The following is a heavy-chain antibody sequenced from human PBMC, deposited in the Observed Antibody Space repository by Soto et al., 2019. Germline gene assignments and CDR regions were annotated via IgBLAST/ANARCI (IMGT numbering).Heavy chain of an antibody. J-gene: IGHJ5*02. CDR2: ISWNSGSI. V-gene: IGHV3-9*01. Sequence: EVQLVESGGGLVQPGRSLRLSCAASGFTFDDYAMHWVRQAPGKGLEWVSGISWNSGSIGYADSVKGRFTISRDNAKNSLYMRMNSLRAEDTALYYCAKGLVRNYVVGWFDPWGQGTLVTVSS. CDR3: AKGLVRNYVVGWFDP. CDR1: GFTFDDYA. D-gene: IGHD4-4*01.